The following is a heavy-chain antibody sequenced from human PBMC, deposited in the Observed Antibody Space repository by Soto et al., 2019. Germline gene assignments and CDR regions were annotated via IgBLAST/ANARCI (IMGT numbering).Heavy chain of an antibody. Sequence: GGSLRLSCAASGFTFSSYGMHWVRQAPGKGLEWVAVIWYDGSNKYYADSVKGRFTISRDNSKNTPYLQMNSLRAEDTAVYYCARDRLGVNTMVRGAIDPWGQGTLVTVSS. J-gene: IGHJ5*02. V-gene: IGHV3-33*01. CDR1: GFTFSSYG. D-gene: IGHD3-10*01. CDR2: IWYDGSNK. CDR3: ARDRLGVNTMVRGAIDP.